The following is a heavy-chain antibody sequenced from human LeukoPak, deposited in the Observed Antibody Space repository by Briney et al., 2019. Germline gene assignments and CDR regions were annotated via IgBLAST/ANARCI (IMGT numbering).Heavy chain of an antibody. J-gene: IGHJ6*02. CDR2: IWYDGSNK. V-gene: IGHV3-33*01. CDR3: ARDHSRDYYYGMDV. Sequence: PGGSLRLSCAASGFTFSSYGMHWVRQAPGKGLEWVAVIWYDGSNKYYTDSVKGRFTISRDNSKNTLYLQMNSLRAEDTAVYYCARDHSRDYYYGMDVWGQGTTVTVSS. D-gene: IGHD2-15*01. CDR1: GFTFSSYG.